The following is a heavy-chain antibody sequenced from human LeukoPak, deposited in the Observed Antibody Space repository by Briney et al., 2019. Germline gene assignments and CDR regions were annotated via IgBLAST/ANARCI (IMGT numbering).Heavy chain of an antibody. CDR1: GFTFSSYG. V-gene: IGHV3-33*01. CDR2: IWYDGSKE. CDR3: ARSIAVAGTFFDY. D-gene: IGHD6-19*01. Sequence: GRSLRLSCAASGFTFSSYGMHWVRQAPGKGLEWVAVIWYDGSKEYYADSVKGRFTISRGNSKNTLFLQMNSLRAEDTAVYYCARSIAVAGTFFDYWGQGTLVTVSS. J-gene: IGHJ4*02.